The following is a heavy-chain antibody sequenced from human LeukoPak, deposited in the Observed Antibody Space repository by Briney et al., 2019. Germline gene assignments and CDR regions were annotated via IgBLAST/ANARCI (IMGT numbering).Heavy chain of an antibody. V-gene: IGHV4-31*03. D-gene: IGHD1-20*01. CDR3: ARDGPEGITGV. J-gene: IGHJ4*02. CDR1: GGSISSGGYG. Sequence: TLSLTCTVSGGSISSGGYGWGWIREHPGKGLEWIGYIDDRRSIYYNPSLKRRVTISVDTSKNQSSLKLSSVTAADTVVYYCARDGPEGITGVWGQGTLVTVSS. CDR2: IDDRRSI.